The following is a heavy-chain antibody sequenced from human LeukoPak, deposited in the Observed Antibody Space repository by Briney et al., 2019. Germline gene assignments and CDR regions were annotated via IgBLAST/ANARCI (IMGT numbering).Heavy chain of an antibody. D-gene: IGHD5-18*01. V-gene: IGHV5-51*01. CDR2: IYPGDSDT. Sequence: GESLKISCKGSGYSFTSYWIGWVRQMPGKGLEWMGIIYPGDSDTRYSPSFQGQVTLSADKYISTHYLQWSSLKASDTAMYYCARRVGYSYGLNWFDPWGQGTLVTVSS. J-gene: IGHJ5*02. CDR1: GYSFTSYW. CDR3: ARRVGYSYGLNWFDP.